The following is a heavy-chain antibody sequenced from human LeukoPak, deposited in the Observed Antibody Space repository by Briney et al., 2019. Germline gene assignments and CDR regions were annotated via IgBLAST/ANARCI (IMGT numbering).Heavy chain of an antibody. CDR1: GYTLTELS. CDR3: ATVLLCSGGSCYRSNEYGY. D-gene: IGHD2-15*01. Sequence: GASVKVSCKVSGYTLTELSMHWVRQAPGKGREWMGGFDPEDGETIYAQKFQGRVTMTEDTSTDAAYMELSSLRSEDTAVYYCATVLLCSGGSCYRSNEYGYWGQGTLVTVSS. J-gene: IGHJ4*02. V-gene: IGHV1-24*01. CDR2: FDPEDGET.